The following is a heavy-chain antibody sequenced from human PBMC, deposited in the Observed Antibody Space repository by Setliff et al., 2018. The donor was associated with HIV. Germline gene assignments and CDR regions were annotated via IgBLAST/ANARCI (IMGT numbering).Heavy chain of an antibody. Sequence: ASVKVSCKASGYTFTGYYMHWVRQAPGQGLEWMGWINPNSGDTNYAQRFYGRVTMTTDTSISTAHMELNRLRFDDTAVYYCAILDCWGQGTLVTVSS. CDR1: GYTFTGYY. J-gene: IGHJ4*02. CDR3: AILDC. CDR2: INPNSGDT. V-gene: IGHV1-2*02.